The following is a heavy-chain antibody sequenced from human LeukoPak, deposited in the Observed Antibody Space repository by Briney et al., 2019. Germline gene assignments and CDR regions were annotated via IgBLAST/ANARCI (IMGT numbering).Heavy chain of an antibody. CDR1: GGSFSGYY. Sequence: SETLSLTCAVYGGSFSGYYWSWIRQPPGKGLEWIGEINHSGSTNYNPSLKSRVTISVDTSKNQFSLKLSSVTAADTAVYYCARKGRLVRRNWFDPWGQGTLVTVSS. D-gene: IGHD6-19*01. J-gene: IGHJ5*02. CDR3: ARKGRLVRRNWFDP. CDR2: INHSGST. V-gene: IGHV4-34*01.